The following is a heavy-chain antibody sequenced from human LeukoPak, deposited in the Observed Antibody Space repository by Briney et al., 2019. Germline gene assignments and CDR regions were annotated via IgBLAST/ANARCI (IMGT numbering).Heavy chain of an antibody. CDR2: ISGSGGST. CDR3: AKERGGITIFGVVIIGGNDAFDI. J-gene: IGHJ3*02. D-gene: IGHD3-3*01. Sequence: LTGGSLRLSCAASGFTFSSYAMSWVRQAPGKGLEWVSAISGSGGSTYYADSVKGRFTISRDNSKNTLYLQMNSLRAEDTAVYYCAKERGGITIFGVVIIGGNDAFDIWGQGTMVTVS. CDR1: GFTFSSYA. V-gene: IGHV3-23*01.